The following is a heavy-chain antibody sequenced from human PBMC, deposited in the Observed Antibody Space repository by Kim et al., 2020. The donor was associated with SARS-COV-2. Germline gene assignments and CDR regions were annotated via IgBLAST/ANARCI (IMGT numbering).Heavy chain of an antibody. CDR3: ASESTMTTAGY. D-gene: IGHD4-17*01. CDR1: GFILSPYW. V-gene: IGHV3-7*03. Sequence: GGSLRLSCTASGFILSPYWMSWVRQAPGKGLEWVANINQDGSATNYVDSVKGRFTISRDNGKNSLFLQMNSLRVEDTAVYYCASESTMTTAGYWGQGTLV. J-gene: IGHJ4*02. CDR2: INQDGSAT.